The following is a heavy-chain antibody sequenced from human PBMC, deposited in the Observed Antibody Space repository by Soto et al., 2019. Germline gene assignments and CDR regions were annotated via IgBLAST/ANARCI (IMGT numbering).Heavy chain of an antibody. CDR2: INSDGSST. D-gene: IGHD2-15*01. CDR1: GFTFSSYW. Sequence: EVQLVESGGGLVQPGGSLRLSCAASGFTFSSYWMHWVRQAPGKGLVWVSRINSDGSSTSYADSVKGRFTISRDNAKNXLXLXXNSVRAEDTAVYYCARGQYCSGGSCPSYYYYGMDVWGQGTTVTVSS. J-gene: IGHJ6*02. CDR3: ARGQYCSGGSCPSYYYYGMDV. V-gene: IGHV3-74*01.